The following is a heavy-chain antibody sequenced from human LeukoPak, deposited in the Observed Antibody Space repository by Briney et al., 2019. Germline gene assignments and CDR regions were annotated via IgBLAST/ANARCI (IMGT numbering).Heavy chain of an antibody. J-gene: IGHJ4*02. V-gene: IGHV3-23*01. CDR2: ISGSGGST. CDR3: AKDPQG. CDR1: GFSFSSHG. Sequence: GATLRLSCPASGFSFSSHGMSWVRQAPGKGLEWVSAISGSGGSTYYADSVKGRFTISRDNSKNTLYLQMNSLRAEDTAVYYCAKDPQGWGQGTLVTVSS.